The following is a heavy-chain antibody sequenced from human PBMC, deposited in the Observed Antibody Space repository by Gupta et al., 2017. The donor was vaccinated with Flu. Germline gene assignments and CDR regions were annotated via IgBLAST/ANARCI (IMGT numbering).Heavy chain of an antibody. J-gene: IGHJ4*02. CDR2: ISGSGGST. D-gene: IGHD6-13*01. CDR3: AKEWYRRYRKSYYFDY. CDR1: GFTFSSYA. Sequence: EVQLLESGGGLVQPGGSLRLSCAASGFTFSSYAMSWVRQAPGKGLEWVSAISGSGGSTYYADSVKGRFTISRDNSKNTLYLQMNSLRAEDTAVYYCAKEWYRRYRKSYYFDYWGQGTLVTVSS. V-gene: IGHV3-23*01.